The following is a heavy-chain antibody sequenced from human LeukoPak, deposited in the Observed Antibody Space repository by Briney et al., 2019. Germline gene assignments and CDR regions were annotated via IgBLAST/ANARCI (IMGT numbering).Heavy chain of an antibody. D-gene: IGHD5-12*01. CDR2: IYYSGST. J-gene: IGHJ4*02. Sequence: KTSQTLSLTCTVSGGSISSGGYYWSWIRQPPGKGLEWIGYIYYSGSTNYNPSLKSRVTISVDTSKNQFSLKLSSVTAADTAVYYCARHGEDGYNGYYFDYWGQGTLVTVSS. CDR3: ARHGEDGYNGYYFDY. V-gene: IGHV4-61*08. CDR1: GGSISSGGYY.